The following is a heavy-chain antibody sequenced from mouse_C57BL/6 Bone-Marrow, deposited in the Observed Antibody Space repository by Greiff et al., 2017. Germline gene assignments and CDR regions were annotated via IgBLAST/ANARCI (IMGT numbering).Heavy chain of an antibody. CDR3: TDYYGMG. D-gene: IGHD1-1*01. CDR2: IRLKSDNYAT. J-gene: IGHJ2*01. V-gene: IGHV6-3*01. Sequence: EVQGVESGGGLVQPGGSMKLSCVASGFTFSNYWMNWVRQSPEKGLEWVAQIRLKSDNYATPYAESVKGRFTISRDDSKSSVYLQMNNLRAEDTGIYYCTDYYGMGRGQGTTLTVSS. CDR1: GFTFSNYW.